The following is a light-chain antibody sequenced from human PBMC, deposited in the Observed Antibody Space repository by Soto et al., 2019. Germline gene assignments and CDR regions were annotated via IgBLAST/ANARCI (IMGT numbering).Light chain of an antibody. V-gene: IGKV3-20*01. CDR1: QSVSSSY. J-gene: IGKJ1*01. CDR2: GAS. CDR3: QQYNNWPQT. Sequence: EILLTQSPGTLSLYTGERATLSFRASQSVSSSYLAWYQQKPGKAPRLLIYGASSWDTGIPDRFSGSGSGTDFTLTISSLQSEDFAVYYCQQYNNWPQTFGQGTKVDI.